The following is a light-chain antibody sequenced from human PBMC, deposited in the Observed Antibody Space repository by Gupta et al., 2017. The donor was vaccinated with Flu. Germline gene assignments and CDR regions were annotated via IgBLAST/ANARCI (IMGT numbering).Light chain of an antibody. Sequence: DIQMTQSPSSLSASVGDRVTITCQASQDISKYLNWYQQKPGKAPKLLIYDASNLETADPSTLSGSPSGTDFTLSIMSLLPEHFTTYYCYLDDNLSTTFDEGTRVEIK. J-gene: IGKJ5*01. V-gene: IGKV1-33*01. CDR2: DAS. CDR1: QDISKY. CDR3: YLDDNLSTT.